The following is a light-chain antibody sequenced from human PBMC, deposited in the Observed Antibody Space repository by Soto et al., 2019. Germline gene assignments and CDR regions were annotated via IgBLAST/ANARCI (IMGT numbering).Light chain of an antibody. V-gene: IGKV3-15*01. Sequence: EIVLTQSPVTLSASPGERVTLSCRASQSVDINLAWYQQKPGQAPRLLISEASTRASDIPSRFSGSGSGTEFTLTISSLQTDDFATYYCQQYNSYSRTFGQGTKVDIK. CDR1: QSVDIN. CDR2: EAS. J-gene: IGKJ1*01. CDR3: QQYNSYSRT.